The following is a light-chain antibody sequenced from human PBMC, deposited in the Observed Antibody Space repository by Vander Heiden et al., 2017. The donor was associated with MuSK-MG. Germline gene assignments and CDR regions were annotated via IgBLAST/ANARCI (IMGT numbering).Light chain of an antibody. J-gene: IGLJ1*01. V-gene: IGLV3-19*01. CDR2: GKN. CDR3: NSRDSSGNHYV. Sequence: CQGDSLRSYYASWYQQKPGQAPVLVIYGKNNRPSGIPDRFSGSSSGNTASLTITGAQAEDEADYYCNSRDSSGNHYVFGTGTKVTVL. CDR1: SLRSYY.